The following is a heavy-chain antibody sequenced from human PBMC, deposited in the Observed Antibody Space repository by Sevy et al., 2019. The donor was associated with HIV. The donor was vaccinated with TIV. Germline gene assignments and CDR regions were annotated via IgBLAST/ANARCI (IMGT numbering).Heavy chain of an antibody. Sequence: GGSLRLSCVASGFTFSDYYMSWIRQAPGKGLEWVSYISSSGSTIYYADSVKGRFTISRDNAKNSLYLQMNSLRAEDTAVYYCARVRRIAVAGTRRYYFDYWGQGTLVTVSS. CDR3: ARVRRIAVAGTRRYYFDY. D-gene: IGHD6-19*01. V-gene: IGHV3-11*01. J-gene: IGHJ4*02. CDR1: GFTFSDYY. CDR2: ISSSGSTI.